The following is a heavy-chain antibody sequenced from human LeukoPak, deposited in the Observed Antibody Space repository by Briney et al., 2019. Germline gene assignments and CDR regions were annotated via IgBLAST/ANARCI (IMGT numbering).Heavy chain of an antibody. Sequence: PGGSLRLSCEASGFTFSDHYMSWIRRAPGKGLEGVSYISSGSTYTNYADSVEGRFTISRDNAKNSLYLEMNSLRAEDTAVYYCARGDYGGDYFDSWGQGTLVTVSS. CDR2: ISSGSTYT. V-gene: IGHV3-11*05. CDR3: ARGDYGGDYFDS. CDR1: GFTFSDHY. J-gene: IGHJ4*02. D-gene: IGHD4-23*01.